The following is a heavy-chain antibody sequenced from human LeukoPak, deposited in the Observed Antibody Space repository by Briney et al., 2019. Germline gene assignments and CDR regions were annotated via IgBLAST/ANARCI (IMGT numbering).Heavy chain of an antibody. Sequence: GGSLRLSCAASGFTFDDYTMHWVRQAPGKGLEWVSLITWDGVSTYYADSVRGRFTISRDNSKNSLYLQMNSLRTEDTALYYCAKDLWKYSSGWDDAFDIWGQGTMVTVSS. J-gene: IGHJ3*02. CDR1: GFTFDDYT. V-gene: IGHV3-43*01. CDR2: ITWDGVST. CDR3: AKDLWKYSSGWDDAFDI. D-gene: IGHD6-19*01.